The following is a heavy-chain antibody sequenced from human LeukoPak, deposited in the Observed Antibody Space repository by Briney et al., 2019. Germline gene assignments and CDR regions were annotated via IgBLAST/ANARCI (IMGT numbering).Heavy chain of an antibody. V-gene: IGHV3-7*01. Sequence: PGGSLRLSCAASGFTFSSYWMSWVRQAPGKGLEWVANIKQDGSGKFYVDSVTGRFTISRDNAKNSLYLQMRSLRVEDTAVYYCARDTNFYYDSSGYYEKGAFDIWGQGTTVTVSS. J-gene: IGHJ3*02. CDR1: GFTFSSYW. CDR3: ARDTNFYYDSSGYYEKGAFDI. CDR2: IKQDGSGK. D-gene: IGHD3-22*01.